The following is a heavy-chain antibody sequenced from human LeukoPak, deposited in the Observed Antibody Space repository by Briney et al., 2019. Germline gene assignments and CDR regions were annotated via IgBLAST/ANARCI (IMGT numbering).Heavy chain of an antibody. CDR2: ISSSSSYI. J-gene: IGHJ4*02. V-gene: IGHV3-21*01. CDR1: GFTFSSYS. D-gene: IGHD3-22*01. CDR3: ARDQAYYDSSGYYVDY. Sequence: AGSLRLSCAAPGFTFSSYSMNWVRQAPGKGLEWVSSISSSSSYIYYADSVKGRFTISRDNAKNSLYLQMNSLRAEDTAVYYCARDQAYYDSSGYYVDYWGQGTLVTVSS.